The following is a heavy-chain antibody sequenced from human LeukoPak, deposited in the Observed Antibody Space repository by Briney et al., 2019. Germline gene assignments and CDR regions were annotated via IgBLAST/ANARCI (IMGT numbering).Heavy chain of an antibody. J-gene: IGHJ4*02. V-gene: IGHV4-59*08. Sequence: SETLSLTCTVSGGSISSYYRSWIRQPPGKGLEWIGHIYYGGSTNYNPSLKSRVTISVDRSKNQFSLKLSSVTAADTAVYYCARQTYYYDSSGYVDYWGQGTLVTVSS. D-gene: IGHD3-22*01. CDR2: IYYGGST. CDR1: GGSISSYY. CDR3: ARQTYYYDSSGYVDY.